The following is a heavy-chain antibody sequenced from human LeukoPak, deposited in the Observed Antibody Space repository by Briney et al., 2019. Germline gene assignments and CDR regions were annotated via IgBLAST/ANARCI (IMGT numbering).Heavy chain of an antibody. V-gene: IGHV4-30-4*08. D-gene: IGHD3-22*01. J-gene: IGHJ4*02. CDR3: AREKGSSGYNDY. CDR2: IYYSGST. CDR1: GGSISSGDYY. Sequence: SQTLSLTCTVSGGSISSGDYYWSWIRQPPGKGLEWIGYIYYSGSTYYNPSLKSRVTISVDTSKNQFSLKLSSVTAADTAVYYCAREKGSSGYNDYWGQGTLVTVSS.